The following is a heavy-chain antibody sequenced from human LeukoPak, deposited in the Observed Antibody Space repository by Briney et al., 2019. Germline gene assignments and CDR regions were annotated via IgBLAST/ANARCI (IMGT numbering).Heavy chain of an antibody. D-gene: IGHD6-19*01. CDR2: IYSGGST. CDR3: ASGPYSSGPFDY. Sequence: GGSLRLSYAASGFTVRSTYMSWVRPAPGKGLEWVSVIYSGGSTYYAASVKGRFTISRDNSKNTLYLQRNSLRAEDTAVYYCASGPYSSGPFDYWGQGTLVTVSS. CDR1: GFTVRSTY. J-gene: IGHJ4*02. V-gene: IGHV3-66*01.